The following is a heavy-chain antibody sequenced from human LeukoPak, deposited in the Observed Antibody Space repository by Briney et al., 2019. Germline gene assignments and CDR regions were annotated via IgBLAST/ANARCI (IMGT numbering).Heavy chain of an antibody. CDR1: GFTFSSYA. CDR2: ISGSGGST. D-gene: IGHD3-22*01. CDR3: AKAPMIEVLFDY. Sequence: GGSLRLSCAASGFTFSSYAMSWVRQAPGKRLEWVSAISGSGGSTYYADSVKGRFTISRDNSKNTLYLQMNSLRAEDTAVYYCAKAPMIEVLFDYWGQGTLVTVSS. J-gene: IGHJ4*02. V-gene: IGHV3-23*01.